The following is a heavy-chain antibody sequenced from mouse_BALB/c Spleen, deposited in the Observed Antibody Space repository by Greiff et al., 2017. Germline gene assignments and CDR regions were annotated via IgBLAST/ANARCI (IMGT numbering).Heavy chain of an antibody. Sequence: EVHLVESGGGLVKPGGSLKLSCAASGFTFSSYAMSWVRQTPEKRLEWVASISSGGSTYYPDSVKGRFTISRDNARNILYLQMSSLRSEDTAMYYCARGAYYRYGWYFDVWGAGTTVTVSS. CDR3: ARGAYYRYGWYFDV. CDR2: ISSGGST. J-gene: IGHJ1*01. V-gene: IGHV5-6-5*01. CDR1: GFTFSSYA. D-gene: IGHD2-14*01.